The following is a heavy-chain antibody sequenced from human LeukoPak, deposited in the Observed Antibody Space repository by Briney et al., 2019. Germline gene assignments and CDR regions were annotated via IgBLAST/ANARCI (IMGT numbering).Heavy chain of an antibody. CDR3: ARESSIFQVVARSYMDV. V-gene: IGHV3-72*01. D-gene: IGHD3-3*01. J-gene: IGHJ6*03. CDR1: GFTFSNHY. Sequence: GGSLRLSCGVSGFTFSNHYINWVRQTPGKGLEWVGCTRNKAESNKKGYAATVKGRFINSRDDQKISLFLHMNSLKTEDTAVYYCARESSIFQVVARSYMDVWGKGTTVTVSS. CDR2: TRNKAESNKK.